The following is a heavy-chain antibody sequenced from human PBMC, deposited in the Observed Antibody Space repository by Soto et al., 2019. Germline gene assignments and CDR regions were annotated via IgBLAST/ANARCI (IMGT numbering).Heavy chain of an antibody. CDR3: AKNVWGITIFGGMDV. D-gene: IGHD3-9*01. V-gene: IGHV3-23*01. Sequence: EVQLLESGGGLVQPAGSLRLSCAASGFTFRSYAMSWVRQAPGKGLEWVSAISGSGGSTYYADSVKGRFTISRDNSKNTLYLQMNSLRAEDTAVYYCAKNVWGITIFGGMDVWGQGTTVTVSS. CDR1: GFTFRSYA. J-gene: IGHJ6*02. CDR2: ISGSGGST.